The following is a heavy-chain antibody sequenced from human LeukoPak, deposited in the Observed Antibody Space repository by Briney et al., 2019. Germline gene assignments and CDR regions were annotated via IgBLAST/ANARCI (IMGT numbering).Heavy chain of an antibody. J-gene: IGHJ3*02. D-gene: IGHD3-10*01. CDR3: ARVEGSGSDAFDI. Sequence: SETLSLTCTVSGGSISSGSYYWSWIRQPAGKGLEWIGRIYTSGSTNYNPFLKSRVTISVDTSKNQFSLKLSSVTAADTAVYYCARVEGSGSDAFDIWGQGTMVTVSS. CDR2: IYTSGST. CDR1: GGSISSGSYY. V-gene: IGHV4-61*02.